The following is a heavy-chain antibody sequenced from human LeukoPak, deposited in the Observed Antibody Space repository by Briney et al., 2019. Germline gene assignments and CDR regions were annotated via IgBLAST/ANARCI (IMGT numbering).Heavy chain of an antibody. D-gene: IGHD5-24*01. CDR2: AFVGGDT. CDR3: ARDQLDH. J-gene: IGHJ4*02. V-gene: IGHV3-53*01. Sequence: GGSLRLSCASSGLDVSSTHMSWIRQAPGKGLEWVSTAFVGGDTYYAASVKGRFTLSKGSSRNTMFLQMHGLRPEDTAVYYCARDQLDHWGQGTLVAVSP. CDR1: GLDVSSTH.